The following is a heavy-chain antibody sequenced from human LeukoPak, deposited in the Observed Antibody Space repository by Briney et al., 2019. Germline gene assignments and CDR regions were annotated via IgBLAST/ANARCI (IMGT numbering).Heavy chain of an antibody. D-gene: IGHD3/OR15-3a*01. V-gene: IGHV4-34*01. CDR3: ARQDGLEYYFDY. CDR1: GGSFSGYY. J-gene: IGHJ4*02. Sequence: SETLSLTCAVYGGSFSGYYWSWIRQPPGKGLEWIGEMNHSGSTNYSPSLKSRVIISVDTSKNQFSLKLSSVTAADTAVYYCARQDGLEYYFDYWGQGTLVTVSS. CDR2: MNHSGST.